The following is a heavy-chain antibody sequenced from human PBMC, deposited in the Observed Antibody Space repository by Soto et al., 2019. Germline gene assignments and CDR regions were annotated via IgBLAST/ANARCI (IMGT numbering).Heavy chain of an antibody. J-gene: IGHJ5*02. CDR3: AREPYGDYVGYFGP. V-gene: IGHV4-30-2*01. CDR2: IYHSGST. D-gene: IGHD4-17*01. CDR1: GGSISSGGYS. Sequence: PSETLSLTCAVSGGSISSGGYSWSWIRQPPGKGLEWIGYIYHSGSTYYNPSLKSRVIISVDRSKNQFSLKVSSVTAADTAVYYCAREPYGDYVGYFGPWGQGILVTVPS.